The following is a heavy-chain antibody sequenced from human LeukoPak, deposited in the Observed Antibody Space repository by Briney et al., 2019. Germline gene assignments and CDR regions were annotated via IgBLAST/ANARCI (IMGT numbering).Heavy chain of an antibody. Sequence: PGGSLRLSCVGSGFTFRSHAMSWVRQAPAKGLEWVSSINGNGGGSYYIDSVKGRFTVSRDNSENTLYLQMNSLRAEDTAVYYCARGVRYDFWSGAYYFDYWGQGTLVTVSS. CDR3: ARGVRYDFWSGAYYFDY. CDR2: INGNGGGS. J-gene: IGHJ4*02. V-gene: IGHV3-23*01. CDR1: GFTFRSHA. D-gene: IGHD3-3*01.